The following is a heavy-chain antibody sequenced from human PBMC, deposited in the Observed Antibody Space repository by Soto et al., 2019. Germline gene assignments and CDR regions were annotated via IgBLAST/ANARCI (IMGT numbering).Heavy chain of an antibody. V-gene: IGHV1-3*01. D-gene: IGHD3-22*01. J-gene: IGHJ4*02. Sequence: ASVKVSCKASGYTFTNYAIQWVRQAPGQRLEWMGWINAGNGNTKHSQKFQDRVTTTRDTSARTAYMELSSLRSEDTAVYYCARGSDSSGYNPFDYWGQGTQVTVSS. CDR3: ARGSDSSGYNPFDY. CDR2: INAGNGNT. CDR1: GYTFTNYA.